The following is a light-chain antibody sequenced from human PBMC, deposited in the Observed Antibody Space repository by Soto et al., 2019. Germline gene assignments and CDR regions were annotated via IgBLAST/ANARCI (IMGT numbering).Light chain of an antibody. V-gene: IGKV3D-20*02. Sequence: EIVLTQAPGTLSLSPGERATLSCRASQSVISTYLAWYQQKPGQAPRLLTYDVSSRATGIPARFSGSGSGTDFSLTISSLEPEDFAVYYCQQRSNWPPEITFGQGTRLEIK. CDR3: QQRSNWPPEIT. CDR2: DVS. CDR1: QSVISTY. J-gene: IGKJ5*01.